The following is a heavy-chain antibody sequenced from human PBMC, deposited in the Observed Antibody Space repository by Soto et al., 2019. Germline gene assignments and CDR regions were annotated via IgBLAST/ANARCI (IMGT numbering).Heavy chain of an antibody. V-gene: IGHV4-59*08. D-gene: IGHD2-15*01. CDR2: IYYSGST. J-gene: IGHJ4*02. Sequence: PSDTLCLTCTVSGGSISSYYWSWIRQPPGKGREWIGYIYYSGSTNYNPSLKSRVTISVDTSKNQFSLKLSSVTAADTAVYYCARVYCSGGSCYSPSTTFDYWGQGTLVTVSS. CDR1: GGSISSYY. CDR3: ARVYCSGGSCYSPSTTFDY.